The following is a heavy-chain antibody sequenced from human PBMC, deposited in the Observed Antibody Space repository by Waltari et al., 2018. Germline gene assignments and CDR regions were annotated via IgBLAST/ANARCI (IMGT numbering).Heavy chain of an antibody. CDR2: ISASSDST. CDR1: GFSFSSYA. J-gene: IGHJ4*02. D-gene: IGHD1-26*01. CDR3: VCFYTDYSGRHDY. Sequence: EVQLLESGGGLVQPGGSLRLSCVACGFSFSSYAMSWVRQVPGKGLEWVSSISASSDSTHFAASVKGRFIISRDNSENTLYLRMNSLRVEDSAIYYCVCFYTDYSGRHDYWGQGTLVTVSS. V-gene: IGHV3-23*01.